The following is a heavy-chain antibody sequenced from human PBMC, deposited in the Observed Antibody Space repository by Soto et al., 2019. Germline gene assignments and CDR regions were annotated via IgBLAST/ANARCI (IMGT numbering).Heavy chain of an antibody. CDR1: GLSFSYHG. D-gene: IGHD3-9*01. CDR3: ARDKDWAFDN. J-gene: IGHJ4*02. Sequence: GSLRLSCAASGLSFSYHGMHWVRQSPGKGLEWISYIFVTSTIIYYADSVKGRFTVSRDNAQNSLSLQMNSLRVEDTGIYYCARDKDWAFDNWGQGTLVTVSS. V-gene: IGHV3-48*04. CDR2: IFVTSTII.